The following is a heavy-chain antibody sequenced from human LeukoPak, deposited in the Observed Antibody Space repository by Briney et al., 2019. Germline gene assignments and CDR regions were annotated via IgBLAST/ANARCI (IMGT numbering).Heavy chain of an antibody. Sequence: GGSLRLSCQTSGFVFSNYGMHWVRQAPGKGLEWVAFVRFDASNEYYADSVKGRFTMSRDNSRNTLYLQMKSLRSDDTGVYSCAKDSNSGYVSVGPHYWGLGTQVTVSS. CDR2: VRFDASNE. V-gene: IGHV3-30*02. D-gene: IGHD5-12*01. CDR3: AKDSNSGYVSVGPHY. CDR1: GFVFSNYG. J-gene: IGHJ4*02.